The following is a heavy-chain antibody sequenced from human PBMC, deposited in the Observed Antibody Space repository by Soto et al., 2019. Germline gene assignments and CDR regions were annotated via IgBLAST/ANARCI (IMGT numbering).Heavy chain of an antibody. CDR3: VRDPWDDYGDYGWFDP. CDR1: GFTFSNYG. D-gene: IGHD4-17*01. Sequence: ASVKVSCKASGFTFSNYGFSWVRQAPGQGLEWMGWISAHNGNINYAQNFQGRVTMTTDTSTNIAYMELRSLRSDETAVYYCVRDPWDDYGDYGWFDPWGQGTLVTVSS. CDR2: ISAHNGNI. V-gene: IGHV1-18*01. J-gene: IGHJ5*02.